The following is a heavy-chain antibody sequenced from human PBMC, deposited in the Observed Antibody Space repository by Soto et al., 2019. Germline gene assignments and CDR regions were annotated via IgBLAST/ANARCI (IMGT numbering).Heavy chain of an antibody. CDR3: ASVWGSIHP. D-gene: IGHD3-10*01. J-gene: IGHJ5*02. V-gene: IGHV1-8*01. CDR1: GYPFTSYD. CDR2: MNPNSGYT. Sequence: QVRLVQSGAEVKKPGASVKVSCKASGYPFTSYDINWVRQATGQGLEWMGWMNPNSGYTGYAQKFRGRVTMTRDTSISTAYMELSSLTSEDTAVDYCASVWGSIHPWGQGTLVTVSS.